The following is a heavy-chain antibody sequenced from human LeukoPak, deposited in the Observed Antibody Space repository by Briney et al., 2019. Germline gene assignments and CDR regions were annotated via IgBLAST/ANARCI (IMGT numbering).Heavy chain of an antibody. CDR2: IYYSGST. CDR3: ARAYYCSSTSCYRPTHYYYYYMDV. CDR1: GGSISSSSYY. Sequence: SETLSLTCTVSGGSISSSSYYWGWIRQPPGKGLEWIGSIYYSGSTYYNPSLKSRVTISVDTSKNQFSLKLSSVTAADTAVYYCARAYYCSSTSCYRPTHYYYYYMDVWGKGTTVTVSS. V-gene: IGHV4-39*07. D-gene: IGHD2-2*02. J-gene: IGHJ6*03.